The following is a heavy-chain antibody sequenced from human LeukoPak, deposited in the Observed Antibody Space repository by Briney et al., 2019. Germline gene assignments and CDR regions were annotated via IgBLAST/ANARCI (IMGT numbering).Heavy chain of an antibody. D-gene: IGHD6-13*01. V-gene: IGHV3-30*03. J-gene: IGHJ1*01. CDR3: ARDIPGIAAAGPEYFQH. Sequence: PGGSLRLSCAASGFTFSSYGMHWVRQAPGKGLEWVAVISYDGSNKYYADSVKGRFTISRDNSKNTLYLQMNSLRAEDTAVYYCARDIPGIAAAGPEYFQHWGQGTLVTVSS. CDR2: ISYDGSNK. CDR1: GFTFSSYG.